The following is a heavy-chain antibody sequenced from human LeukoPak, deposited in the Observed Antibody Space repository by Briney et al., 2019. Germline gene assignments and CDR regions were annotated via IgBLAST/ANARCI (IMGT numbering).Heavy chain of an antibody. CDR1: GFTFRNYG. V-gene: IGHV3-7*01. D-gene: IGHD3-16*01. CDR3: ARDRKGGYMDV. J-gene: IGHJ6*03. Sequence: PGGSLRLSCAASGFTFRNYGMSWVRQASGKGLEWQANIKLDGSDEHYADSVKGRFTISRVNAKNSLFLQMNGLRAEDTAVYYCARDRKGGYMDVWGKGTTVTVSS. CDR2: IKLDGSDE.